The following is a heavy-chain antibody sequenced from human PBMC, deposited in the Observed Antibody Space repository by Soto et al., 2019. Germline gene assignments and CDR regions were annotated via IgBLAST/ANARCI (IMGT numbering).Heavy chain of an antibody. CDR2: ITSDGKSK. D-gene: IGHD2-21*02. V-gene: IGHV3-74*01. CDR3: ARESGDWPLNWFDP. Sequence: GGSLRLSCAASGFNFSNHWMHWVRQRPAEGLVWVSRITSDGKSKAYAESVKGRFAISRDNAKNTLYLQMNGLTAEDTAVYYCARESGDWPLNWFDPWGQGTLVPVYS. J-gene: IGHJ5*02. CDR1: GFNFSNHW.